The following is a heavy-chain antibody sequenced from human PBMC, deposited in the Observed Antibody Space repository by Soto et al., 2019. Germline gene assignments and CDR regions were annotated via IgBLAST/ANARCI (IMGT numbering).Heavy chain of an antibody. CDR3: AKDLSSSWYGGYFDY. D-gene: IGHD6-13*01. V-gene: IGHV3-23*01. Sequence: GGSLRLSCAASGFTFSSYAMSWVRQAPGKGLEWVSAISGSGGSTYYADSVKGRFTISRDNSKNTLYLQMNSLRAEDTAVYYCAKDLSSSWYGGYFDYWGQGTLVTVSS. CDR1: GFTFSSYA. CDR2: ISGSGGST. J-gene: IGHJ4*02.